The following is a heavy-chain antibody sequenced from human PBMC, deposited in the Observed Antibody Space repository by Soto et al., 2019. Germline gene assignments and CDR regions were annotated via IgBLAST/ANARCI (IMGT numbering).Heavy chain of an antibody. D-gene: IGHD6-13*01. J-gene: IGHJ6*02. CDR1: GFTFSSYA. Sequence: GGSLRLSCAASGFTFSSYAMSWVRQAPGKGLEWVSAISGSGGSTYYADSVKGRFTISRDNSKNTLYLQMNSLRAEDTAVYYCAKDEQPLYYYYGMDVWGQGTTVTVSS. CDR3: AKDEQPLYYYYGMDV. CDR2: ISGSGGST. V-gene: IGHV3-23*01.